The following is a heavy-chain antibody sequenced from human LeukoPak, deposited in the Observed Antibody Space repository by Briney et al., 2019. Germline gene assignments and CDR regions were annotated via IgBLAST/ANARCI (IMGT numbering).Heavy chain of an antibody. CDR2: ISSSSSYI. J-gene: IGHJ4*02. D-gene: IGHD3-10*01. Sequence: GGSLRLSCAASGFTFSSYSMNWVRQAPGKGLEWVSSISSSSSYIYYVDSVKGRFTISRDNAKSSLYLQMNSLGAEDTAVYYCARESELLWFGELQKPFYFDFWGQGTLVTVSS. CDR1: GFTFSSYS. CDR3: ARESELLWFGELQKPFYFDF. V-gene: IGHV3-21*01.